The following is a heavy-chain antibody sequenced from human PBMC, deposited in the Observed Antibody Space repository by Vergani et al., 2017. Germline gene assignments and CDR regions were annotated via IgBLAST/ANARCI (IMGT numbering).Heavy chain of an antibody. CDR1: GGSISSGDHC. D-gene: IGHD6-25*01. CDR2: IFYSGTT. J-gene: IGHJ6*03. CDR3: ARVDTXVPATSHFYDMDV. Sequence: QVQLQQWGAGVVKPSGTLFLTCAVSGGSISSGDHCWTWIRQRPGKGLEWIGYIFYSGTTYDNPSLRSRLTISVDTSQNQFSLKLRSVTAADTAVYYCARVDTXVPATSHFYDMDVWGKGTTVVVSS. V-gene: IGHV4-31*11.